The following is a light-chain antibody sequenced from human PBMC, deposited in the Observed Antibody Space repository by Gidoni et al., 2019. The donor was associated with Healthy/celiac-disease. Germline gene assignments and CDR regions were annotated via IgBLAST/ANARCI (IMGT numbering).Light chain of an antibody. CDR1: SSDVGGYNY. CDR2: DVS. J-gene: IGLJ2*01. CDR3: CSYAGSYTFVV. V-gene: IGLV2-11*01. Sequence: QSALTQPRSVSGSPVQSVTISCTGTSSDVGGYNYVSWYQQQPGKAPKLMIYDVSKRPSGVPDRFSGSKSGNTASLTISGLQAEDEADYYCCSYAGSYTFVVFGGGTKLTVL.